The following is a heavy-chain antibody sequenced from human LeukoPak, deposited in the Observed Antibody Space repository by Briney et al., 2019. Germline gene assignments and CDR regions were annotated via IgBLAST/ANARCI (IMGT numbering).Heavy chain of an antibody. CDR2: MSGSGGTS. J-gene: IGHJ4*01. Sequence: GGSLRLSCAGSVFTFSNYAMKWVRQAPGKGLQWVSSMSGSGGTSKYADSVKGRFTISRDNSRNTAYLQMTSLRAEDTAVYFCAKGKGVGATPPFFDYWGQGTLVIVSS. CDR3: AKGKGVGATPPFFDY. D-gene: IGHD1-26*01. V-gene: IGHV3-23*01. CDR1: VFTFSNYA.